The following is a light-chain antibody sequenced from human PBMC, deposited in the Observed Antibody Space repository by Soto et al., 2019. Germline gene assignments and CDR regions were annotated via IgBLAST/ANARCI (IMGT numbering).Light chain of an antibody. CDR2: GAS. CDR3: QQYGSSPTT. V-gene: IGKV3-20*01. Sequence: EIVLTQSPGTLSLSPGERGTLSCRASDSGHNDYLAWYQQKPGQAPRLLIHGASSRATGIPDRFSGSGSGTDFTLTISRLEPEDFAVYYCQQYGSSPTTFGQGTRLEIK. J-gene: IGKJ5*01. CDR1: DSGHNDY.